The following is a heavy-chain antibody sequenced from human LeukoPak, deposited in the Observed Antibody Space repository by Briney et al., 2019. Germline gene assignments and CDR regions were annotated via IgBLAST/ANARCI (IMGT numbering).Heavy chain of an antibody. D-gene: IGHD6-6*01. Sequence: GGSLRLSCAASGFTFSSYSMNWVRQAPGKGLEWVSSISSTSFIKYADSVKGRFTSSRDNAENSLYLQMSSLRAEGTAVYYCARSPPSLYYMDVWGKGTTVTVSS. CDR3: ARSPPSLYYMDV. CDR1: GFTFSSYS. J-gene: IGHJ6*03. V-gene: IGHV3-21*06. CDR2: ISSTSFI.